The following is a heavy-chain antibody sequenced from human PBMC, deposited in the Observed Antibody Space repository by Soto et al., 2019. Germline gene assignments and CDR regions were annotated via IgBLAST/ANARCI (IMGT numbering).Heavy chain of an antibody. V-gene: IGHV4-4*02. CDR3: ARVSGSYYYGMDV. CDR2: VYHSGST. D-gene: IGHD1-26*01. CDR1: GGSISSSNW. Sequence: QVQLQESGPGLVKPSGTLSLTCAVSGGSISSSNWWSWVRQPPGKGLEWIGEVYHSGSTNYNPSLKSRVPISVDKSKNQFSLKLRSVTAADTAVYYCARVSGSYYYGMDVWGQGTTVTVSS. J-gene: IGHJ6*02.